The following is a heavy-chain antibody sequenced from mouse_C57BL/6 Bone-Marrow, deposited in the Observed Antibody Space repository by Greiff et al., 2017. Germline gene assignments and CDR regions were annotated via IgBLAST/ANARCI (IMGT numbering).Heavy chain of an antibody. J-gene: IGHJ2*01. Sequence: QVQLQQPGAELVKPGASVKLSCKASGYTFTSYWMHWVKQRPGQGLEWIGMIHPNSGSTNYNEKFKSKATLTVDKSSSTAYMQLSSLTSEDSAVYFCARPTMITTAFDYWGRGTARTGTS. D-gene: IGHD2-4*01. CDR1: GYTFTSYW. CDR2: IHPNSGST. V-gene: IGHV1-64*01. CDR3: ARPTMITTAFDY.